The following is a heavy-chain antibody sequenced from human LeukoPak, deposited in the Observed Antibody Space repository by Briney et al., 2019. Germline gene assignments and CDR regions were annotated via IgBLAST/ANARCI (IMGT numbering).Heavy chain of an antibody. Sequence: ASVKVSCKASGYTFTSFYIHWVRQAPGQGLEWMGIINPSGGSTTYAQRLQGRVTITTDTSTSTVYMELSSLRYEDKAVYYCARRYNWHDDAFDIWGQGTMVTVSS. CDR2: INPSGGST. V-gene: IGHV1-46*01. D-gene: IGHD1-20*01. CDR3: ARRYNWHDDAFDI. CDR1: GYTFTSFY. J-gene: IGHJ3*02.